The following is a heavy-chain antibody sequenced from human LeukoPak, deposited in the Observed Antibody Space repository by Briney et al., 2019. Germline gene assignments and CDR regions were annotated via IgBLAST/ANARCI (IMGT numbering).Heavy chain of an antibody. V-gene: IGHV1-69*05. D-gene: IGHD6-13*01. Sequence: SVKVSCKASGGTFSSYAISWVRQAPGQGLEWMGRIIPIFGTANYAQKFQGRVTITTDESTSTAYMELSSLRSEDTAVYYCARGRAAGRSAGLDDYWGQGTPVTVSS. CDR3: ARGRAAGRSAGLDDY. J-gene: IGHJ4*02. CDR2: IIPIFGTA. CDR1: GGTFSSYA.